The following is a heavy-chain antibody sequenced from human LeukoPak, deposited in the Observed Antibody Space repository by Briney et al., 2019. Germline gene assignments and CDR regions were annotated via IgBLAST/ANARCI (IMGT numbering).Heavy chain of an antibody. V-gene: IGHV4-61*02. J-gene: IGHJ6*04. D-gene: IGHD7-27*01. CDR3: ARAQLGIFLDV. CDR2: IYTSGST. CDR1: GGSISSGSYY. Sequence: PSQTLSLTCTVSGGSISSGSYYWSWIRQPAGKGLEWIGRIYTSGSTNYNPSLKSRVTISVDTSKNQFSLKLSSVTAADTAVYYCARAQLGIFLDVWGKGTTVTVSS.